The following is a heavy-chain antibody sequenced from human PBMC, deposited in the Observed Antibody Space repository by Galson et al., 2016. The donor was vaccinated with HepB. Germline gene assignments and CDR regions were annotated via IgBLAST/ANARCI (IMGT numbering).Heavy chain of an antibody. CDR2: IGRSGSPI. D-gene: IGHD6-19*01. J-gene: IGHJ4*02. V-gene: IGHV3-48*03. Sequence: SLRLSCAASGLTFSSYEMSWVRQGPGKGLEWVSYIGRSGSPIYYADSVQGRFTISRDNSKNTVYLQINSLRPEDTAVYYCAKGWVEWLVQDHFDHWGQGTLVTVSP. CDR3: AKGWVEWLVQDHFDH. CDR1: GLTFSSYE.